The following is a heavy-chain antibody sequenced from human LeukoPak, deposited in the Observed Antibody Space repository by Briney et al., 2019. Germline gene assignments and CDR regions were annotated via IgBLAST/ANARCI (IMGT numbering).Heavy chain of an antibody. Sequence: ASVKVSCKVSGYTLTELSMHWVRQAPGKGLEWMGGFDPEDGETIYAQKFQGRVTMTEDTSTDTAYMELSSLRSEDTAVYYCATGWGLRYFDWLLFDYWGQGTLVTVSS. CDR1: GYTLTELS. D-gene: IGHD3-9*01. CDR3: ATGWGLRYFDWLLFDY. V-gene: IGHV1-24*01. CDR2: FDPEDGET. J-gene: IGHJ4*02.